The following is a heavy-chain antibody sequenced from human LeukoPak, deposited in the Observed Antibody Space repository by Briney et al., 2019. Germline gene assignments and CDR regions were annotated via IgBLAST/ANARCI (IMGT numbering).Heavy chain of an antibody. J-gene: IGHJ3*02. CDR2: IYYSGST. D-gene: IGHD4-23*01. Sequence: SSETLSLTCTVSGGSISSSSYYWGWIRQPPGKGLEWIGSIYYSGSTYYNPSLKSRVTISVDTSKNQFSLKLSSVTTADTAVYYCARSPAYGGNSRHAFDIWGQGTMVTVSS. CDR3: ARSPAYGGNSRHAFDI. CDR1: GGSISSSSYY. V-gene: IGHV4-39*07.